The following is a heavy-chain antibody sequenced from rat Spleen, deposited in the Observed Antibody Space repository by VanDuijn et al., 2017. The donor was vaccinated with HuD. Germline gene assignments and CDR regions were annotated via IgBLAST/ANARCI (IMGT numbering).Heavy chain of an antibody. V-gene: IGHV3-3*01. CDR3: ARFVNYGGYSGDY. CDR1: GYSITSSYR. J-gene: IGHJ2*01. Sequence: EVQLQESGPGLVKPSQSLSLTCSVTGYSITSSYRWNWIRKFPGNKLEWMGYINSAGTTNYNPSLKSRISITRDTSKNQFFLQVNSVTTEDTATYYCARFVNYGGYSGDYWGQGVMVTVSS. D-gene: IGHD1-11*01. CDR2: INSAGTT.